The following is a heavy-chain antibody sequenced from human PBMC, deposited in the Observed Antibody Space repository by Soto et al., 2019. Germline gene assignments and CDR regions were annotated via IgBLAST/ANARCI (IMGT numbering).Heavy chain of an antibody. Sequence: QVQLVDSGGGVVQPGGSLRLSCAASGFTFSNYGMHWVRQAPGKGLEWVAFISNDGSKNYYADSVRGRFTISRDNSMNTLFLQMNSLRPENTATYYCAKVPLRPYYFAYWGPGTLVTVSS. J-gene: IGHJ4*02. CDR2: ISNDGSKN. V-gene: IGHV3-30*18. CDR3: AKVPLRPYYFAY. D-gene: IGHD4-17*01. CDR1: GFTFSNYG.